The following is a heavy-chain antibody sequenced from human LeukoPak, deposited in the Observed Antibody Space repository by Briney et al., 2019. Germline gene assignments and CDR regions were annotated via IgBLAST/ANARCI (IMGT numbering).Heavy chain of an antibody. V-gene: IGHV4-34*01. Sequence: SETLSLTCAVYGGSFSGYYWSWIRQPPGKGLEWIGEINHSGSTNYNPSLKSRVTISVDTSKNQFSLKLSSVTAADTAVYYCARVQWELLRGDFDYWGQGTLVTVSS. J-gene: IGHJ4*02. D-gene: IGHD1-26*01. CDR1: GGSFSGYY. CDR2: INHSGST. CDR3: ARVQWELLRGDFDY.